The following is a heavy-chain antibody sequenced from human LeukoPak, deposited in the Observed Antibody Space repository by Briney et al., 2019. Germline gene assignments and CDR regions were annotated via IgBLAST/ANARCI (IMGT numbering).Heavy chain of an antibody. D-gene: IGHD1-26*01. Sequence: ASVKVSCKASGYTFTSYGISWVRQAPGQGLEWMGWISAYNGNTNYAQKLQGRVTMTTDTSTSTAYTELRSLRSDDTAVYYCARDGLMISGSYPYFDYWGQGTLVTVSS. CDR3: ARDGLMISGSYPYFDY. J-gene: IGHJ4*02. V-gene: IGHV1-18*01. CDR1: GYTFTSYG. CDR2: ISAYNGNT.